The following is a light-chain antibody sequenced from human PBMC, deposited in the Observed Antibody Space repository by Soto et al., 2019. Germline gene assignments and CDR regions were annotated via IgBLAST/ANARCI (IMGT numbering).Light chain of an antibody. CDR1: SSNIGAGFD. CDR3: QSYDSSLSGWV. CDR2: DNI. V-gene: IGLV1-40*01. J-gene: IGLJ3*02. Sequence: QSALTQPPSVSGAPGQRVTISCDGSSSNIGAGFDVYWHQQLPGTAPKPLIYDNINRPSGVPDRFSGSKSGTSASLAITGLQTEDEADYYCQSYDSSLSGWVFGGGTKVTVL.